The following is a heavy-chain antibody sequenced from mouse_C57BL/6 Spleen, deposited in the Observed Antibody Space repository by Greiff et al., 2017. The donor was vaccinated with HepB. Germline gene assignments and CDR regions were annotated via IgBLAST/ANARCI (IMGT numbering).Heavy chain of an antibody. J-gene: IGHJ1*03. CDR3: ARSYYYGSPGYFDV. CDR2: ISSGSSTN. CDR1: GFTFSDYG. D-gene: IGHD1-1*01. Sequence: EVQLVESGGGLVKPGGSLKLSCAASGFTFSDYGMHWVRQAPEKGLEWVAYISSGSSTNYYADTVKGRFTISRDNAKNTLFLQMTSLRSEDTAMYYCARSYYYGSPGYFDVWGTGTTVTVSS. V-gene: IGHV5-17*01.